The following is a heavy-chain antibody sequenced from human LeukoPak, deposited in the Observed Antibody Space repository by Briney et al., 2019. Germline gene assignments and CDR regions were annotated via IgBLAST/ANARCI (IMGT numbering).Heavy chain of an antibody. CDR2: IIPIFGTA. CDR3: ARMDKGMD. D-gene: IGHD2-2*03. J-gene: IGHJ4*02. CDR1: GYTFTSYA. Sequence: PVKVSCKASGYTFTSYAMHWVRQAPGQGLEWMGGIIPIFGTANYAQKFQGRVTITADESTSTAYMELSSLRSEDTAVYYCARMDKGMDWGQGTLVTVSS. V-gene: IGHV1-69*13.